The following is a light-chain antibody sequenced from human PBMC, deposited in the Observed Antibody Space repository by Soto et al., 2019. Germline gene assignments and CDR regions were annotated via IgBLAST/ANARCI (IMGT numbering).Light chain of an antibody. CDR1: ENVNHW. J-gene: IGKJ1*01. V-gene: IGKV1-5*01. Sequence: DIQMTQSPSTLSASVGDRVTLTCRASENVNHWVAWYQQKPGRAPKFLIYDASILKSGVPSRFSGSGSGTEFTLTISSLQPDDFGTYYWQRYNSNSRTFGQGTKVDIK. CDR2: DAS. CDR3: QRYNSNSRT.